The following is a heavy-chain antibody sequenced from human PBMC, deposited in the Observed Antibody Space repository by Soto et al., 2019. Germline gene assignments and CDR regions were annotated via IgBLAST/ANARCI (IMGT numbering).Heavy chain of an antibody. CDR2: ITWNGGNT. J-gene: IGHJ6*02. CDR1: GFRFDDYN. Sequence: GGSLRLSCAASGFRFDDYNIHWVRQAPGKGLEWVSLITWNGGNTYYADSVKGRFTISRDGTPESVSLQMTSLKREDICLYYCARETLSFGSSLDVWDQVTMVTVSS. D-gene: IGHD3-3*01. CDR3: ARETLSFGSSLDV. V-gene: IGHV3-43*01.